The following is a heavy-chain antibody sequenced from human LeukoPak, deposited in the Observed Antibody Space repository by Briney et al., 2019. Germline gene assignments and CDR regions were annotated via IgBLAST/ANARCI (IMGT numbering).Heavy chain of an antibody. V-gene: IGHV1-2*02. CDR2: INPNSGGT. D-gene: IGHD3-22*01. Sequence: GASVKVSCKASGYTFSNYYMHWVRQAPGQGLEWMGWINPNSGGTNYAQKFQGRVTMTRDTSISTAYMELSRLRSDDTAVYYCARDASFPYYYDSSGYYHFDYWGQGTLVTVSS. J-gene: IGHJ4*02. CDR3: ARDASFPYYYDSSGYYHFDY. CDR1: GYTFSNYY.